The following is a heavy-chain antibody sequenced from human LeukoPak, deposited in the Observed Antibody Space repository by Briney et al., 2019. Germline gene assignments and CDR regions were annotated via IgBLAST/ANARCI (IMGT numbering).Heavy chain of an antibody. V-gene: IGHV3-53*01. CDR1: GFTVSNNY. D-gene: IGHD1-1*01. CDR2: IYSGGNI. Sequence: SGGSLRLSCAASGFTVSNNYMSWVLQAPGKGLEWVSVIYSGGNIYYADSVKGRFTISRDNSKNTLYLQMNSLRAEDTAVYYCAKDYELEPYDLMDVWGKGTTVTVSS. J-gene: IGHJ6*03. CDR3: AKDYELEPYDLMDV.